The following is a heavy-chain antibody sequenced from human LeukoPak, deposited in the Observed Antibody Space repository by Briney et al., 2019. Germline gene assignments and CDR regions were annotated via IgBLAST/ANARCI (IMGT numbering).Heavy chain of an antibody. J-gene: IGHJ3*02. D-gene: IGHD2-21*02. CDR2: ISSSSSYI. CDR3: ARGWKIVVVTAVPQAFDI. CDR1: GFTFSSYS. V-gene: IGHV3-21*01. Sequence: GGSLRLSCAASGFTFSSYSMNWVRQAPGKGLEWVSSISSSSSYIYYADSVKGRFTISRDNAKNSLYLQMNSLRAEDTAVYYCARGWKIVVVTAVPQAFDIWGQGTMVTVSS.